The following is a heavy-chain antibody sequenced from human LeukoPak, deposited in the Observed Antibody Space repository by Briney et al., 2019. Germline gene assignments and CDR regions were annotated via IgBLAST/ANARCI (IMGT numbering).Heavy chain of an antibody. CDR1: GSTFTSYW. J-gene: IGHJ3*02. CDR3: ARSRGVMGAFDI. V-gene: IGHV5-51*01. D-gene: IGHD2-8*02. Sequence: PGGSLEISCQASGSTFTSYWIGWVRKLPGKGREWMGIIYTGDSDSRFSPSFRGQVTSSADKSISTAYLQWSSLKASDTAMYYCARSRGVMGAFDIWGQGTMVTVSS. CDR2: IYTGDSDS.